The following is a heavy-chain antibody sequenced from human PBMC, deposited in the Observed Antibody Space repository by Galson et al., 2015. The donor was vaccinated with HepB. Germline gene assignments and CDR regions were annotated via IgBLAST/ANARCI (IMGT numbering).Heavy chain of an antibody. V-gene: IGHV4-4*02. CDR1: GGSISSSNW. CDR2: IYHSGST. J-gene: IGHJ4*02. D-gene: IGHD3-3*01. Sequence: SETLSLTCADSGGSISSSNWWTWVRQPPGKGLEWIGDIYHSGSTNYNPSLASRLTISIDKAKNQFSLKLRSVTAADTAVYYCARGHHDFWSASNFDCWGQGTLVTVSS. CDR3: ARGHHDFWSASNFDC.